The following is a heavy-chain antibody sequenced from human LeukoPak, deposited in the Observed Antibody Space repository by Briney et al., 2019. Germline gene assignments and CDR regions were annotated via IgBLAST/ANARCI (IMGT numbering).Heavy chain of an antibody. CDR1: GGSISSYY. Sequence: SETLSLTCTVSGGSISSYYWSWIRQLPGKGLEWIGYIYYSGSTNYNPSLKSRVTISVDTSKNQFSLKLSSVTAADTAVYYCAATIGVGDPFDYWGQGTLVTVSS. V-gene: IGHV4-59*08. D-gene: IGHD5-24*01. CDR2: IYYSGST. J-gene: IGHJ4*02. CDR3: AATIGVGDPFDY.